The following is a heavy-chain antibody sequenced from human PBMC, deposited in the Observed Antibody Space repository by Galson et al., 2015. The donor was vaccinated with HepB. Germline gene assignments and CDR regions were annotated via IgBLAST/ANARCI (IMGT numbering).Heavy chain of an antibody. Sequence: SLRLSCAASGFTFSSYWMSWVRQAPGKGLEWVANIKRDGSEKYYVDSVKGRFTISRDNAMNSLYLQMNSLRAEDTAVYYCARISSGWSYNWFDPWGQGTLVTVSS. CDR1: GFTFSSYW. D-gene: IGHD6-19*01. J-gene: IGHJ5*02. CDR2: IKRDGSEK. CDR3: ARISSGWSYNWFDP. V-gene: IGHV3-7*03.